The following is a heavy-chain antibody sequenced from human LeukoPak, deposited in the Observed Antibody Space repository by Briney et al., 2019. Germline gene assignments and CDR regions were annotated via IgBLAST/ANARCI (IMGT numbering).Heavy chain of an antibody. D-gene: IGHD3-10*01. CDR3: ARVHPGSGSQYLDY. CDR2: ISGSGSGI. Sequence: AGGSLRLSCAAPGFTFNIYEINWVRQAPAEGRQWVSYISGSGSGIYSADSVKGRFSISRDNAKNSVYLQMNRLRVGDTAVYYCARVHPGSGSQYLDYWGQGTLVTVSS. CDR1: GFTFNIYE. V-gene: IGHV3-48*03. J-gene: IGHJ4*02.